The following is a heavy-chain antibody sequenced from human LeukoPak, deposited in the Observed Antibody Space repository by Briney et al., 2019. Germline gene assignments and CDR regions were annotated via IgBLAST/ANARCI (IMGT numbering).Heavy chain of an antibody. CDR3: ARGRGRSGGPYYYYGIDV. CDR1: GGSFSGYY. CDR2: INHSGST. Sequence: PSETLSLTCAVYGGSFSGYYWSWIRQPPGKGLGWIGEINHSGSTNYNPSLKSRVTISVDTSKNQFSLKLSSVTAADTAVYYCARGRGRSGGPYYYYGIDVWGQGTTVTVSS. V-gene: IGHV4-34*01. D-gene: IGHD2-15*01. J-gene: IGHJ6*02.